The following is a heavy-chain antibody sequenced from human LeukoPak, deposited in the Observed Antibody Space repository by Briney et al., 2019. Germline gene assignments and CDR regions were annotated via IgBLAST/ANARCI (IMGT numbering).Heavy chain of an antibody. D-gene: IGHD6-13*01. Sequence: PSDTLSLTCAVSGGSISSGGYSWSWIRQPPGKGLEWIGYIYHSGSTYYNPSLKSRVTISVDRSKNQFSLKLSPVTAADTAVYYCARARVPIAAAGTGWFDPWGQGTLVTVSS. CDR2: IYHSGST. CDR1: GGSISSGGYS. J-gene: IGHJ5*02. CDR3: ARARVPIAAAGTGWFDP. V-gene: IGHV4-30-2*01.